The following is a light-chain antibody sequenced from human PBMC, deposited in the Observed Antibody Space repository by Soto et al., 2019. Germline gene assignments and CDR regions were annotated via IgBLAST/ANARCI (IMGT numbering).Light chain of an antibody. CDR2: DAS. V-gene: IGKV3-20*01. CDR1: QSVSSNY. J-gene: IGKJ1*01. CDR3: QQYNSYPWT. Sequence: IVLTQSPDTLSLSPGERATLSCRASQSVSSNYLAWYQRKLGQAPRLLIYDASRRATGIPDRFSGSGSGTEFTLTISSLQPDDFATYYCQQYNSYPWTFGQGTKVDIK.